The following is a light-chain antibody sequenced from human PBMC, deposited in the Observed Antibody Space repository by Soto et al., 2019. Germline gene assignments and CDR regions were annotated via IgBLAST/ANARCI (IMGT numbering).Light chain of an antibody. CDR2: AAS. CDR1: QGISDN. V-gene: IGKV1-17*03. J-gene: IGKJ3*01. Sequence: DIQMTQSLSAVCASVGDTVIITCRASQGISDNLAWFQQKPGKVPKRLIYAASTLQSGVPSRFSGSGSGTEFTLTISSLQPEDFATYSCLQHNSYPFTFGPGTKVDIK. CDR3: LQHNSYPFT.